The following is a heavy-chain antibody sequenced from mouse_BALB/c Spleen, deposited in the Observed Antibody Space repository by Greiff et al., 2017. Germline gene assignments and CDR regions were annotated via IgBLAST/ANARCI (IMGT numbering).Heavy chain of an antibody. D-gene: IGHD1-1*01. V-gene: IGHV1-5*01. Sequence: EVQLQQSGTVLARPGASVKMSCKASGYTFTSYWMHWVKQRPGQGLEWIGAIYPGNSDTSYNQKFKGKAKLTAVTSTSTAYMELSSLTNEDSAVYYCTRGFYYGSSYSWFAYWGQGTLVTVSA. CDR3: TRGFYYGSSYSWFAY. J-gene: IGHJ3*01. CDR1: GYTFTSYW. CDR2: IYPGNSDT.